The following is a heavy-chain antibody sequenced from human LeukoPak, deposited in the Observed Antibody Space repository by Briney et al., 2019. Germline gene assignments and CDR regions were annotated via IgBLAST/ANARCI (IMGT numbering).Heavy chain of an antibody. CDR2: IYYSGST. J-gene: IGHJ5*02. CDR1: GGSISSYY. CDR3: ASDYGDYVFDP. V-gene: IGHV4-59*01. Sequence: SETLSLTCTVSGGSISSYYWSWIRQPPGKGLEWIGYIYYSGSTNYNPSLKSRVTISVDTSKNQFSLKLSSVTAADTAVYYWASDYGDYVFDPWGQGTLVTVSS. D-gene: IGHD4-17*01.